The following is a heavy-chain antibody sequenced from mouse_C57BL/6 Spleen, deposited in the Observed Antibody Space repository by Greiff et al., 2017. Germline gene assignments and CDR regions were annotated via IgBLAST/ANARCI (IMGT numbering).Heavy chain of an antibody. CDR1: GYSITSGYY. V-gene: IGHV3-6*01. J-gene: IGHJ1*03. CDR3: ARGGYSKGWYFDV. D-gene: IGHD2-5*01. Sequence: EVKLQESGPGLVKPSQSLSLTCSVTGYSITSGYYWNWIRQFPGNKLEWMGYISYDGSNNYNPSLKNRISNPRDTSKNQFFLKLNSVTTEDTATYYCARGGYSKGWYFDVWGTGTTVTVSS. CDR2: ISYDGSN.